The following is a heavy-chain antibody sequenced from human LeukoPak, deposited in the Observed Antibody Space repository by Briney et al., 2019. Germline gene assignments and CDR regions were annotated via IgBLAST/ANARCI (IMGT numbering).Heavy chain of an antibody. D-gene: IGHD3-22*01. CDR1: GGSISSGDYY. CDR3: ASGLTYYYDSSRFDY. Sequence: TSETLSLTCTVSGGSISSGDYYWSGIRQPPGKGLEWIGYIYYSGSTYYNPSLKSRFTISVDTSKNQFSLKLSSVTAADTAVYYCASGLTYYYDSSRFDYWGQGTLVTVSS. V-gene: IGHV4-30-4*08. J-gene: IGHJ4*02. CDR2: IYYSGST.